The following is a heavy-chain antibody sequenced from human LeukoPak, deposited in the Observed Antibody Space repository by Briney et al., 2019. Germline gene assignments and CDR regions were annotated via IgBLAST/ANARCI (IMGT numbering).Heavy chain of an antibody. CDR1: GGSISSSSYY. Sequence: SETLSLTCTVSGGSISSSSYYWGWIRQPPGKGLDWIGSIYYTGSTYYNPSLKSRVTISVDTSKNQFSLKLSSVTAADTAVYYCARLRYGGNYGYYYYYMDVWGKGTTVTTSS. J-gene: IGHJ6*03. V-gene: IGHV4-39*01. CDR2: IYYTGST. CDR3: ARLRYGGNYGYYYYYMDV. D-gene: IGHD4-23*01.